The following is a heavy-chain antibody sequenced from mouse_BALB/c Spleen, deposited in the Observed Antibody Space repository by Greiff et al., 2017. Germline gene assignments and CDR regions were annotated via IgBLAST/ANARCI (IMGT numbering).Heavy chain of an antibody. D-gene: IGHD1-2*01. J-gene: IGHJ4*01. CDR3: ARRTATLYYYAMDY. CDR1: GFNIKDTY. Sequence: VQLKESGAELVKPGASVKLSCTASGFNIKDTYMHWVKQRPEQGLEWIGRIDPANGNTKYDPKFQGKATITADTSSNTAYLQLSSLTSEDTAVYYCARRTATLYYYAMDYWGQGTSVTVSS. CDR2: IDPANGNT. V-gene: IGHV14-3*02.